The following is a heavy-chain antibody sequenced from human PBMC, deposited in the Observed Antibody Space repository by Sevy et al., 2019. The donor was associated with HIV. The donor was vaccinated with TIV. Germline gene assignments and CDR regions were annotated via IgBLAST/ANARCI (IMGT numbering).Heavy chain of an antibody. CDR1: GYSFTSYW. CDR3: ARLPYYYDSSRYGFDY. Sequence: GESLKISCKGSGYSFTSYWSGWVRQMPGKGLEWMGIIYPGDSDTRYSPSFQGQVTISADKSISTAYLQWSSLKASDTAMYYCARLPYYYDSSRYGFDYWGQGTLVTVSS. J-gene: IGHJ4*02. D-gene: IGHD3-22*01. V-gene: IGHV5-51*01. CDR2: IYPGDSDT.